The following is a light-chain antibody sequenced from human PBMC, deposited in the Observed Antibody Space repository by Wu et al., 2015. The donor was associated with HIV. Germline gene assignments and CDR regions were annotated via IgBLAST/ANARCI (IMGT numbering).Light chain of an antibody. CDR1: QSVSSSY. J-gene: IGKJ5*01. CDR2: GAS. CDR3: QQHNKWPLT. V-gene: IGKV3D-20*02. Sequence: EIVLTQSPGTLSLSPGERATLSCRASQSVSSSYLAWYQQKPGQAPRLLIFGASSRATGIPDRFSGSGSGTDFTLTISRLEPEDFALYYCQQHNKWPLTFGQGTRLEIK.